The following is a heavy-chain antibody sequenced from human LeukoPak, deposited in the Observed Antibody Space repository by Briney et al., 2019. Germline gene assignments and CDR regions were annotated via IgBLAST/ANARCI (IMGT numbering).Heavy chain of an antibody. CDR2: ISYSGRT. D-gene: IGHD6-13*01. V-gene: IGHV4-59*01. CDR1: GGSISSYY. Sequence: PSETLSLTCTVCGGSISSYYWSWIRQPPGKGLEWIGYISYSGRTNYSPSLKSRVTISIDTSKNQFSLKLTSVTAADTAVYYCARMPGPGIAASSFDYWGQGTLVTVSS. CDR3: ARMPGPGIAASSFDY. J-gene: IGHJ4*02.